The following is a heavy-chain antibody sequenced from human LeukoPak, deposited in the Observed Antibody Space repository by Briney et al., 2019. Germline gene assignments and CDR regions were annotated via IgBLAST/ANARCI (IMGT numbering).Heavy chain of an antibody. Sequence: GGSLRLSCAASGFTFSTYAITWVRQGPGKGLEWVSAIRPDGDRTYYANSVRGRFTISRDNSKDTVYLQINGLRVEDTAVYYCAREQSGTRGWYTVDYWGQGTMVTVSS. CDR1: GFTFSTYA. J-gene: IGHJ4*02. CDR3: AREQSGTRGWYTVDY. V-gene: IGHV3-23*01. D-gene: IGHD6-19*01. CDR2: IRPDGDRT.